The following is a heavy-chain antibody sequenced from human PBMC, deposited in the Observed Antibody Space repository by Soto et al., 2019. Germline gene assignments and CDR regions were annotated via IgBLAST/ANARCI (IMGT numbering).Heavy chain of an antibody. CDR2: IGGSGRTT. D-gene: IGHD3-22*01. CDR3: AKSRYSDSSGDFYDY. Sequence: GGSLRLSCAASAFTFNNYAMSWVRQAPGKGLEWVSGIGGSGRTTYYADSVKGRFTISRDNSNNTLFLQMNSLRAEDTAVYYCAKSRYSDSSGDFYDYWGQGTLVTV. CDR1: AFTFNNYA. V-gene: IGHV3-23*01. J-gene: IGHJ4*02.